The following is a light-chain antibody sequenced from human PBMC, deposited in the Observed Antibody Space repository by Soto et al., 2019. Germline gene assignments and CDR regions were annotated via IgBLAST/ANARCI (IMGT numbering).Light chain of an antibody. J-gene: IGLJ1*01. CDR2: EVV. V-gene: IGLV2-8*01. CDR3: KSYAGSNTYV. CDR1: KSDIGVYDF. Sequence: QSXLTQPPSASGSPGQSVTISCTGTKSDIGVYDFVSWYQHHPGKAPRLIIYEVVQRPSGVPDRFSGSKSGNTASLTVSGLQAADEADYFCKSYAGSNTYVFGSGTKVTVL.